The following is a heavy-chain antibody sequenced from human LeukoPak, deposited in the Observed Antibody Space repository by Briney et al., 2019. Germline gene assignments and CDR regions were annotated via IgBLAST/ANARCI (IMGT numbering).Heavy chain of an antibody. V-gene: IGHV3-23*01. CDR1: GFTFSSYA. D-gene: IGHD3-16*02. CDR3: AKDGRDYDYVWGSYRPPY. CDR2: ICGSGGST. Sequence: GGSLRLSCAASGFTFSSYAMSWVRQAPGKGLEWVSAICGSGGSTYYADSVKGRFTISRDNSKNTLYLQMNSLRDEDTAVYYCAKDGRDYDYVWGSYRPPYWGQGTLVTVSS. J-gene: IGHJ4*02.